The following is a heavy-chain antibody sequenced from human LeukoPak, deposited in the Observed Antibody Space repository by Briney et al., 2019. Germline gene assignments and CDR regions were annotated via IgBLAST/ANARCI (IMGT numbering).Heavy chain of an antibody. CDR2: INPNSGGT. D-gene: IGHD6-13*01. CDR3: APSSSWPWYYFDY. V-gene: IGHV1-2*02. J-gene: IGHJ4*02. CDR1: GYTFTGYY. Sequence: GASVKVSCKASGYTFTGYYMHWVRQAPGQGLEWMGWINPNSGGTNYAQKFQGRVTKTRDTSISTAYMELSRLRSDDTAVYYCAPSSSWPWYYFDYWGQGTLVTVSS.